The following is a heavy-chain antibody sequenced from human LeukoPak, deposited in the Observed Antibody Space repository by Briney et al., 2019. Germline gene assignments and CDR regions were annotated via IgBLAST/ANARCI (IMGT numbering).Heavy chain of an antibody. Sequence: ASVKVSCKASGYTFTSYGISWVRQAPGQGLEWMGWISAYNGNTNYAQKLQGRVTITADKSTSTAYMELSSLRSEDTAVYYCARVGITESAFDIWGQGTMVTVSS. CDR3: ARVGITESAFDI. V-gene: IGHV1-18*01. D-gene: IGHD1-14*01. CDR2: ISAYNGNT. CDR1: GYTFTSYG. J-gene: IGHJ3*02.